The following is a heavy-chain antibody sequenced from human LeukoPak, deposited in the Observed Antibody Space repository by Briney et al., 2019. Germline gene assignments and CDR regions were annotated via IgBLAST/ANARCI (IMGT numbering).Heavy chain of an antibody. Sequence: ASVKVSCKASGCTFTSYYMHWVRQAPGQGLEWMGIINPSGGSTGYAQKFQGRVTMTRDTSTSTVYMELSSLGSEDTAVYYCARDHGSNLWGPGCPHYYMDVWGKGTTVTISS. CDR2: INPSGGST. CDR3: ARDHGSNLWGPGCPHYYMDV. CDR1: GCTFTSYY. D-gene: IGHD4/OR15-4a*01. V-gene: IGHV1-46*01. J-gene: IGHJ6*03.